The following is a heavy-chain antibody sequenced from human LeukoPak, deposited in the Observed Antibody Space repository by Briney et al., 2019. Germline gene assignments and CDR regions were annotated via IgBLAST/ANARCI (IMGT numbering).Heavy chain of an antibody. V-gene: IGHV3-74*01. Sequence: GGSLRLSCAASGFTFSSYWMHWVRQAPGKGLVWVSRINSDGSSTSYADSVKGRFTISRDNAKSTLYLQMNSLRAEDTAVYYCARDRVRGFGYYGSGSYYNWFDPWGQGTLVTVSS. CDR1: GFTFSSYW. CDR3: ARDRVRGFGYYGSGSYYNWFDP. J-gene: IGHJ5*02. D-gene: IGHD3-10*01. CDR2: INSDGSST.